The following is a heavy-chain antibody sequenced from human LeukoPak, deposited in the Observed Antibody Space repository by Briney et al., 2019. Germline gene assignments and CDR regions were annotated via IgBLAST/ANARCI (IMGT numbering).Heavy chain of an antibody. D-gene: IGHD1-14*01. V-gene: IGHV4-38-2*02. CDR2: IYHSGNT. Sequence: SETLSLTCTVSGYSISSGYYWGWIRQPPGKGLEWIGSIYHSGNTYYNPSLKSRVTISVDTSKNQFSLKLSSVTAADTAVYYCARVYRYYYYYYYMDVWGKGTTVTVSS. J-gene: IGHJ6*03. CDR3: ARVYRYYYYYYYMDV. CDR1: GYSISSGYY.